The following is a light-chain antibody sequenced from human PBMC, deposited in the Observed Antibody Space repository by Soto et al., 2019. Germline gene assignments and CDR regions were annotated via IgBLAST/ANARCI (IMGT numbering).Light chain of an antibody. CDR2: DAS. V-gene: IGKV1D-13*01. CDR3: QQFNNYLPFT. CDR1: QGISSA. Sequence: AIQLTQSPSSLSASVGDRVTITCRASQGISSALAWYQQKPGKAPKLLIYDASSLESGVPSRFSGSGSGTDFTLTISSLQPEDFATYCCQQFNNYLPFTFGPGTKVDIK. J-gene: IGKJ3*01.